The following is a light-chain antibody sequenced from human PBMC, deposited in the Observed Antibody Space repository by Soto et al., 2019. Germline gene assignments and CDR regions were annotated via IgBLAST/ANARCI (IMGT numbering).Light chain of an antibody. CDR2: GAS. Sequence: DIVLTQSPGTLSLSPGERATLSCRASQSVSSSYLAWYQQKPGQATRLLIHGASSRANGIPDRFSGSGSGTDFTLTISRLEPEDVAVYYFQQYGSSPFTFGGGTKVEIK. CDR3: QQYGSSPFT. V-gene: IGKV3-20*01. J-gene: IGKJ4*02. CDR1: QSVSSSY.